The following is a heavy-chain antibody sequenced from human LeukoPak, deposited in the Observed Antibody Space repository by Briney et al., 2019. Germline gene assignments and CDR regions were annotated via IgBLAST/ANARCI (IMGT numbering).Heavy chain of an antibody. CDR3: ARVGGIAVAPFDY. D-gene: IGHD6-19*01. CDR1: GGSISSGDYY. CDR2: IYYSGST. V-gene: IGHV4-30-4*01. J-gene: IGHJ4*02. Sequence: SQTLSLTCTVSGGSISSGDYYWSWIRQPPGKGLEWIGYIYYSGSTYCNPSLKSRVTISVDTSKNQFSLKLSSVTAADTAVYYCARVGGIAVAPFDYWGQGTLVTVSS.